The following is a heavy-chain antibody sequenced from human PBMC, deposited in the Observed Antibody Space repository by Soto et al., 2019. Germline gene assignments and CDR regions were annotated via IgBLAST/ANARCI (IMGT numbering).Heavy chain of an antibody. CDR2: ISVSGDST. V-gene: IGHV3-23*01. Sequence: EVQLLESGGGLVQPGGSLRLSCAASGFTFSSYAMSWVRQAPGKGLEWVSGISVSGDSTYYAGSVKGRFTISRDNSKSTPYLQLNSLRADDTAVYYCAKLFRYGDLEYCGQGAQVPVAS. D-gene: IGHD2-21*02. CDR3: AKLFRYGDLEY. CDR1: GFTFSSYA. J-gene: IGHJ4*02.